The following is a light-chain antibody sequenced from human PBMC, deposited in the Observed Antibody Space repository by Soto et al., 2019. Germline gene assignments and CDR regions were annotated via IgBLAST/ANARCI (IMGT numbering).Light chain of an antibody. V-gene: IGLV2-14*03. CDR2: DVS. Sequence: QSALTQPASVSGSPGQSITISCTGTTSDVGGYNYVSWYQHHPGKPPKLMIFDVSNRPSGVSTRFSGSKSGNTASLTISGLPPEDEADYYCSSYTTSNTRQIVFGTGTKLAVL. CDR1: TSDVGGYNY. CDR3: SSYTTSNTRQIV. J-gene: IGLJ1*01.